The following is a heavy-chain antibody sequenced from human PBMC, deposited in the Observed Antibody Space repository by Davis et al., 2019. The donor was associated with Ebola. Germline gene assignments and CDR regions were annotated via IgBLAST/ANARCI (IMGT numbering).Heavy chain of an antibody. CDR3: ARAVTMVLPSGWFDP. V-gene: IGHV1-18*01. J-gene: IGHJ5*02. CDR2: ISAYNGNT. Sequence: AASVKVSCKASGYTFTSYGISWVRQAPGQGLEWMGWISAYNGNTNYAQNLQGRVTMTTDTSTSTAYMEVRSLGYDDTAVDYCARAVTMVLPSGWFDPWGQGTLVTVSS. D-gene: IGHD3-10*01. CDR1: GYTFTSYG.